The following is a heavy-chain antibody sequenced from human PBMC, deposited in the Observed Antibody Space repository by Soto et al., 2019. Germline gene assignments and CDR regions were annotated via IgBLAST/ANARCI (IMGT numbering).Heavy chain of an antibody. V-gene: IGHV1-2*02. CDR3: PRSDDSTSYPLDL. CDR1: GDTFSNYY. Sequence: ASVKVSCNASGDTFSNYYMHWVRQAPGQGLEWMVWMNPRSGATKYAQAFQDRVTMTRDASSSTAYMGVTSLRHGETAVYFCPRSDDSTSYPLDLWGQGTLVTVPS. CDR2: MNPRSGAT. J-gene: IGHJ5*02. D-gene: IGHD4-4*01.